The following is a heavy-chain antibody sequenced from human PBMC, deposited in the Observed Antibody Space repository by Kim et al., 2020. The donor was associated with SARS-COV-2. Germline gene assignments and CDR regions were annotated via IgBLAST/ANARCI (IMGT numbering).Heavy chain of an antibody. Sequence: ASVKVSCKASGYTFTSYGISWVRQAPGQGLEWMGWISAYNGNTNYAQKLQGRVTMTTDTSTSTAYMELRSLRSDDTAVYYCARERGYSSSWYQGYYYGMDVWGQGTTVTVSS. CDR1: GYTFTSYG. J-gene: IGHJ6*02. CDR3: ARERGYSSSWYQGYYYGMDV. V-gene: IGHV1-18*04. CDR2: ISAYNGNT. D-gene: IGHD6-13*01.